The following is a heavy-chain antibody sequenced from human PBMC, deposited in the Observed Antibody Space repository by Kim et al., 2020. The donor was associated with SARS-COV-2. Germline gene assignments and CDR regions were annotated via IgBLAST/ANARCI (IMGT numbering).Heavy chain of an antibody. CDR3: AKETYYDFWSGLDSYGMDV. V-gene: IGHV3-11*06. D-gene: IGHD3-3*01. Sequence: GRFTISRDNAKNSLYLQMNSLRAEDTAVYYCAKETYYDFWSGLDSYGMDVWGQGTTVTVSS. J-gene: IGHJ6*02.